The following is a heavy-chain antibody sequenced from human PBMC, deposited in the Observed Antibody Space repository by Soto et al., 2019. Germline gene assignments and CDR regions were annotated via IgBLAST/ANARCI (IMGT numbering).Heavy chain of an antibody. CDR2: VYHSGSA. Sequence: TSETLSLTCDVSGASITSSHWWCWLRQSPGKGLEWIGEVYHSGSANYNPSLKSRVSMSVDKSKNQFSLRLSSVTAADTALYYCARIAIVPAALDPWGQGMLVTVSS. CDR3: ARIAIVPAALDP. J-gene: IGHJ5*02. V-gene: IGHV4-4*02. CDR1: GASITSSHW. D-gene: IGHD2-2*01.